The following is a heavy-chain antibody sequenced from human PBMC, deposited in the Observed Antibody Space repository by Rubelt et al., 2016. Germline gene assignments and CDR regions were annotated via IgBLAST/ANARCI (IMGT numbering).Heavy chain of an antibody. D-gene: IGHD1-1*01. Sequence: QITLKESGPARVNPTQTLMLTCNFSGFSLTTSGVGVGWIRQPPGKALELLALIYWDDDKYSSTSLKTRLTISKDTSKNQVVLTLTNMDPVDTATYYCARISRNGYYFDYWGQGTLVTVSS. CDR3: ARISRNGYYFDY. V-gene: IGHV2-70*01. CDR1: GFSLTTSGVG. CDR2: IYWDDDK. J-gene: IGHJ4*02.